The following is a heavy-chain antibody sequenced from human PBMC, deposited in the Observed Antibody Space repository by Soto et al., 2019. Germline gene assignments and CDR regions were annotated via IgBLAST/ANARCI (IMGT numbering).Heavy chain of an antibody. J-gene: IGHJ4*02. CDR2: ISGSGGST. CDR3: AKGPLGNGYDLDY. CDR1: GFTFRNYA. D-gene: IGHD5-12*01. V-gene: IGHV3-23*01. Sequence: PGGSLRLSCDAFGFTFRNYAMNWVRPAPGKGLDWVSAISGSGGSTYYADSVKGRFTISRDNSKNTLYLQMSSLRAEDTAVYYCAKGPLGNGYDLDYWGQGTLVTVSS.